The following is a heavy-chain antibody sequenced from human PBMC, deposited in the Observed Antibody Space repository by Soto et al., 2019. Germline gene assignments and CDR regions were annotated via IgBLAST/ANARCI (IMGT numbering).Heavy chain of an antibody. CDR2: ISADNGNT. CDR1: GYTFTTHA. J-gene: IGHJ5*02. D-gene: IGHD1-1*01. V-gene: IGHV1-18*04. Sequence: ASVKVSCKASGYTFTTHAMHWVRQAPGQGLEWMGWISADNGNTNYAQRLQGRVTMTTDTSTSTAYMELRSLRSDDTAVYYCARDTTRWFDPWGQGTLVTVSS. CDR3: ARDTTRWFDP.